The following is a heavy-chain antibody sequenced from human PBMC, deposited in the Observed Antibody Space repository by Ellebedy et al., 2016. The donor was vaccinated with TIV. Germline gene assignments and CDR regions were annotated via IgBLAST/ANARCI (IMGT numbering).Heavy chain of an antibody. CDR2: IYSGGNT. CDR3: ARGKLMVYAD. D-gene: IGHD2-8*01. CDR1: GFTVSSNY. Sequence: GESLKISCAASGFTVSSNYMSWVRQAPGKGLEWVSVIYSGGNTYYADSVKGRFTMSRDNSKNTLYLQLNSLRAEDTAVYYCARGKLMVYADWGQGTLATVSS. J-gene: IGHJ4*02. V-gene: IGHV3-53*01.